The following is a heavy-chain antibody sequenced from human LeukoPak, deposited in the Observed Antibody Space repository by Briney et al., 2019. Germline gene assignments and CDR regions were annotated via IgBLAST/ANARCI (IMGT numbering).Heavy chain of an antibody. V-gene: IGHV1-69*06. J-gene: IGHJ4*02. CDR2: IIPIFGTA. D-gene: IGHD3-16*01. CDR3: ARDPGGTNYFDY. CDR1: GGTFRSYA. Sequence: SVKVSCKASGGTFRSYAISWVRQAPGQGLEWMGRIIPIFGTANYAQKFQGRVTITADKSTSTAYMELSSLRSEDTAVYYCARDPGGTNYFDYWGQGTLVTVSS.